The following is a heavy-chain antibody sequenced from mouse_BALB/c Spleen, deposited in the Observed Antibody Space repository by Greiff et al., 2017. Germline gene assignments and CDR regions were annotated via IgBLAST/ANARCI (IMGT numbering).Heavy chain of an antibody. CDR1: GYTFTSYW. J-gene: IGHJ1*01. Sequence: VQLQQSGAELAKPGASVKMSCKASGYTFTSYWMHWVKQRPGQGLEWIGYINPSTGYTEYNQKFKDKATLTADKSSSTAYMQLSSLTSEDSAVYYCARSGLHYGSRCYWYFDVWGAGTTVTVSA. CDR2: INPSTGYT. D-gene: IGHD1-1*01. V-gene: IGHV1-7*01. CDR3: ARSGLHYGSRCYWYFDV.